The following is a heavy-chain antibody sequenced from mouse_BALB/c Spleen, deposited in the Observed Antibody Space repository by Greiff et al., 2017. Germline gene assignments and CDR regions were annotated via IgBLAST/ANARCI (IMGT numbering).Heavy chain of an antibody. CDR2: ISTYYGDA. CDR3: ARGGGNYRWYFDV. J-gene: IGHJ1*01. D-gene: IGHD2-1*01. CDR1: GYTFTDYA. Sequence: QVQLQQSGAELVRPGVSVKISCKGSGYTFTDYAMHWVKQSHAKSLEWIGVISTYYGDASYNQKFKGKATMTVDKSSSTAYMELARLTSEDSAIYYCARGGGNYRWYFDVWGAGTTVTVSS. V-gene: IGHV1S137*01.